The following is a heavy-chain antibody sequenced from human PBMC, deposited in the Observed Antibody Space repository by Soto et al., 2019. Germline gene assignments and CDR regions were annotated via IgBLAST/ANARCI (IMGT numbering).Heavy chain of an antibody. D-gene: IGHD5-12*01. V-gene: IGHV4-59*08. CDR3: ARRRAGRGYSGYESYYYYYMDV. CDR2: IYYSGST. J-gene: IGHJ6*03. CDR1: GGSISSYY. Sequence: SETLSLTCTVSGGSISSYYWSWIRQPPGKGLEWIGYIYYSGSTNYNPSLKSRVTISVDTSKNQFSLKLSSVTAADTAVYYCARRRAGRGYSGYESYYYYYMDVWGKGTTVTVSS.